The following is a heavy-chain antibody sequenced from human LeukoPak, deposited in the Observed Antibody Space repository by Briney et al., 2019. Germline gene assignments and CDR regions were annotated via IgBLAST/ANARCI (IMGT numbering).Heavy chain of an antibody. J-gene: IGHJ4*02. CDR3: ARVQSRAVDY. CDR1: GGSISSSSYY. CDR2: IYYSGST. D-gene: IGHD4/OR15-4a*01. Sequence: PSETLSLTCTVSGGSISSSSYYWGWIRQPPGKGLEWIGSIYYSGSTYYNPSLKSRVTISVDTSKNQFSLKLSSVTAADTAVYYCARVQSRAVDYWGQGTLVTVSS. V-gene: IGHV4-39*07.